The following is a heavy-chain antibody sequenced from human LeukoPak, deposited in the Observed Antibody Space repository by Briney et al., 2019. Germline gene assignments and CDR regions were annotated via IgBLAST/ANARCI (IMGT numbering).Heavy chain of an antibody. V-gene: IGHV4-34*01. Sequence: SETLSLTCAVYGGSFSGYYWSWIRQPPGKGLEWIGEIYHSESTNYNPSLKSRVTMSVDKSKNQFSLKLSSVTAADTAVYYCAREGVGRGRYFDYWGQGTLVTVSS. D-gene: IGHD1-26*01. J-gene: IGHJ4*02. CDR2: IYHSEST. CDR1: GGSFSGYY. CDR3: AREGVGRGRYFDY.